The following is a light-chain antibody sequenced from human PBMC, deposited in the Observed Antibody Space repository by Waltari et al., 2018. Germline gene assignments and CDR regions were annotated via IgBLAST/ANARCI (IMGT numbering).Light chain of an antibody. CDR1: RSDVGVYGF. CDR3: SSYTPTSFWV. J-gene: IGLJ3*02. CDR2: DVT. V-gene: IGLV2-11*01. Sequence: QSALTQPRPVSGSSGQSVTTPCSGPRSDVGVYGFISWYQHHPDKAPKLILYDVTKRPSGVPDRFSGSKSGNTASLTISGLQADDEADYYCSSYTPTSFWVFGGGTKLTVL.